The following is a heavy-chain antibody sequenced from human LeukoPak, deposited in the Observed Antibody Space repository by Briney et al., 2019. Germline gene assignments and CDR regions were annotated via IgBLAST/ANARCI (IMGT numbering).Heavy chain of an antibody. V-gene: IGHV3-21*01. D-gene: IGHD3-10*01. CDR1: GFTFSSYS. CDR2: ISSSSSYI. Sequence: KPGGSLRLSCAASGFTFSSYSMNWVRQAPGKGLEWVSSISSSSSYIYYADSVKGRFTISRDNAKDSLYLQMNSLRAEDTAVDYCARDHLVRGVMAYWGQGTLVTVSS. J-gene: IGHJ4*02. CDR3: ARDHLVRGVMAY.